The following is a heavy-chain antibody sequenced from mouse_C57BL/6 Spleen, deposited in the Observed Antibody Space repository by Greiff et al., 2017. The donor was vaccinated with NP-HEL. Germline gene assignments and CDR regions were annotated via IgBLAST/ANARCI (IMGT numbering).Heavy chain of an antibody. CDR3: TTRLSWFAY. J-gene: IGHJ3*01. CDR2: IDPENGDT. V-gene: IGHV14-4*01. D-gene: IGHD1-1*02. CDR1: GFNIKDDY. Sequence: VQLQQPGAELVRPGASVKLSCTASGFNIKDDYMHWVKQRPEQGLEWIGWIDPENGDTEYASKFQGKATITADTSSNTAYLQLSSLTSEDTAVYYCTTRLSWFAYWGQGTLVTVSA.